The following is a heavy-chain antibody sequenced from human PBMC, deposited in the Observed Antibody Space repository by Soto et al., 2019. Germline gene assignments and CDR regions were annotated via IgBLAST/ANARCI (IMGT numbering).Heavy chain of an antibody. CDR3: ARHRYSYGTYYFDY. J-gene: IGHJ4*02. Sequence: QVQLVESGGGVVQPGRSLRLSCAASGFTFSSYAMHWVRQAPGKGLEWVAVISYDGSNKYYADSVKGRFTISRDNPKNTLYLQMNSLRAEDTAVYYCARHRYSYGTYYFDYWGQGTLVTVSS. CDR1: GFTFSSYA. D-gene: IGHD5-18*01. CDR2: ISYDGSNK. V-gene: IGHV3-30-3*01.